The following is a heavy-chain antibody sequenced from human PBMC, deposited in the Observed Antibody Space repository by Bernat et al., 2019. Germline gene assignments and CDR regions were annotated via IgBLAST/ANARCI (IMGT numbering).Heavy chain of an antibody. CDR2: IKQDGSEK. V-gene: IGHV3-7*03. CDR3: ARSLLWFGELLGYYFDY. CDR1: GFTFSSYW. D-gene: IGHD3-10*01. Sequence: EVQLVESGGGLVQPGGSLRLSCAASGFTFSSYWMSWVRQAPGKGLEGVANIKQDGSEKYYVDSVKGRFTISRDNAKNSLYLQMNSLRAEDTAVYYCARSLLWFGELLGYYFDYWGQGTLVTVSS. J-gene: IGHJ4*02.